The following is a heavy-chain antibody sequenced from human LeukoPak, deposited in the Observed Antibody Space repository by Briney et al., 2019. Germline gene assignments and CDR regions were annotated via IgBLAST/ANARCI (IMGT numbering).Heavy chain of an antibody. V-gene: IGHV3-23*01. CDR3: AKEDGYLGIAVAGSYFDY. J-gene: IGHJ4*02. Sequence: PGGSLRLSCAASGFTFSSHAMTRVRQAPGKGLEWVSGISGSGGSTDYADSVKGRFTISRDNSKNTLYLQMNSLRAEDTAVYYCAKEDGYLGIAVAGSYFDYWGQGTLVTVSS. D-gene: IGHD6-19*01. CDR2: ISGSGGST. CDR1: GFTFSSHA.